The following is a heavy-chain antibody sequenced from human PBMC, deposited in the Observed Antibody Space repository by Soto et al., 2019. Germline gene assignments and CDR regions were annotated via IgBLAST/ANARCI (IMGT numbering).Heavy chain of an antibody. Sequence: SETLSLTCTVSGGSISSYYWIWIRQPPGKGLEWIGYIYYSGSTNYNPSLKSRVTISVDTSKNQFSLKLSSVTAADTAVYYCARLIVVVPAAQYYFDYWGQGTLVTVSS. D-gene: IGHD2-2*01. J-gene: IGHJ4*02. V-gene: IGHV4-59*08. CDR2: IYYSGST. CDR1: GGSISSYY. CDR3: ARLIVVVPAAQYYFDY.